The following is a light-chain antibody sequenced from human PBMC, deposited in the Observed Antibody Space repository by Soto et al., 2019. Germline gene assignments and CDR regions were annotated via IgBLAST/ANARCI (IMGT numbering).Light chain of an antibody. CDR1: QSVSSSY. CDR2: GAS. V-gene: IGKV3-20*01. J-gene: IGKJ4*01. CDR3: QQYGSSPT. Sequence: ENVLTQSPVTLSLSPGESATLSCRASQSVSSSYLAWYQQKPGQAPRLLIYGASSRATGIPDRFSGSGSGTDFTLTISRLEPEDFAVYYCQQYGSSPTFGGGTKVDIK.